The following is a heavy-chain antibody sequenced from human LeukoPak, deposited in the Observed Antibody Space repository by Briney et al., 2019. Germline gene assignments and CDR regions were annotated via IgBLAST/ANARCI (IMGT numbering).Heavy chain of an antibody. V-gene: IGHV4-34*01. CDR1: GGSFSGYY. D-gene: IGHD3-22*01. CDR3: ARVYYDSSGYYPN. CDR2: INHSGST. Sequence: PSETLSLTCAVYGGSFSGYYWSWIRQPPGKGLEWIGEINHSGSTNYNPSLKSRVTISVDTSKNQFSLKLSSVTAADTAVYYCARVYYDSSGYYPNWGQGTLVTVSS. J-gene: IGHJ4*02.